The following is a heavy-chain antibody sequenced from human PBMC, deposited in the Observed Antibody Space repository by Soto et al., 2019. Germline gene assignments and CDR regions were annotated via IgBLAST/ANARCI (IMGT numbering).Heavy chain of an antibody. D-gene: IGHD3-22*01. CDR2: IYYSGST. CDR3: ARRGLGTTLSESITMIVVVITTATGDAFDI. Sequence: SETLSLTCTVSGGSISSSSYYWGWIRQPPGKGLEWIGSIYYSGSTYYNPSLKSRVTISVDTSKNQFSLKLSSVTAADTAVYYCARRGLGTTLSESITMIVVVITTATGDAFDIWGQGTMVTVSS. V-gene: IGHV4-39*01. J-gene: IGHJ3*02. CDR1: GGSISSSSYY.